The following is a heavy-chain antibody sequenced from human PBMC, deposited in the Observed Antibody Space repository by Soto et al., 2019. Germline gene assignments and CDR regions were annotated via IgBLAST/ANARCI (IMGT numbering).Heavy chain of an antibody. CDR2: IFYSGST. V-gene: IGHV4-59*01. Sequence: SETLSLTCTVSGGSIRSYYWTWIRQPPGKGLEWLGYIFYSGSTFYNPSLKSRVTISIHTSKSQFSLQLTSVTAADTAVYYCARGAAYTAMVDSRGKGTPATASS. CDR3: ARGAAYTAMVDS. J-gene: IGHJ4*02. D-gene: IGHD5-18*01. CDR1: GGSIRSYY.